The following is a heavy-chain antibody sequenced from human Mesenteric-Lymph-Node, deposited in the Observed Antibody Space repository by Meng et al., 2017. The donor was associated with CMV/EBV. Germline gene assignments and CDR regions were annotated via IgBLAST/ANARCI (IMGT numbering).Heavy chain of an antibody. CDR2: IKQDGSEK. D-gene: IGHD3-3*01. Sequence: GESLKISCAASGFTFSSYWMSWVRQAPGKGLEWVANIKQDGSEKYYVDSVKGRFTISRDNAKNSLYLQMNSLRAEDTAVYYCARDLTIFGMVTVYYGMDVWGQGTTVTVSS. J-gene: IGHJ6*02. CDR1: GFTFSSYW. CDR3: ARDLTIFGMVTVYYGMDV. V-gene: IGHV3-7*01.